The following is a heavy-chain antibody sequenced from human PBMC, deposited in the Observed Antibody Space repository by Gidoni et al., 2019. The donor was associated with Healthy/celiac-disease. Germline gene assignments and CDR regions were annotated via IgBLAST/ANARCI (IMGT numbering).Heavy chain of an antibody. D-gene: IGHD3-3*01. CDR2: IYTSGST. V-gene: IGHV4-61*02. Sequence: QVQLQEAGPGLVKPSQTLSLTCNVSGGSISSGRSYWNWIRQPAGKGLEWIGRIYTSGSTNYNPSLKSRVTISVDTPKKQFSLKLSSVTAADTAVYYCARSPYDFWSGYSNWFDPWGQGTLVTVSS. CDR3: ARSPYDFWSGYSNWFDP. J-gene: IGHJ5*02. CDR1: GGSISSGRSY.